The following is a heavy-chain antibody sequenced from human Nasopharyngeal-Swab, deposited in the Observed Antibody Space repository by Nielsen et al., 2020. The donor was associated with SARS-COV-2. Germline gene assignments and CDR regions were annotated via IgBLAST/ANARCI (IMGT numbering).Heavy chain of an antibody. CDR2: INAGNGNT. J-gene: IGHJ6*03. D-gene: IGHD3-10*01. CDR1: GYTFTSYA. CDR3: ARQVGLLWFGEFSWDYYYMDV. V-gene: IGHV1-3*01. Sequence: ASVKVSCKASGYTFTSYAMHWVRQAPGQRLEWMGWINAGNGNTKYSQKFQGRVTITRDTSASTAYMELSSLRSEDTAVYYCARQVGLLWFGEFSWDYYYMDVWGKGTTVTVSS.